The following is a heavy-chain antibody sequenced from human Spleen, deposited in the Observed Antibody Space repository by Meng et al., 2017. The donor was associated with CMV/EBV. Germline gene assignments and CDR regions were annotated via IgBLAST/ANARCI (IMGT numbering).Heavy chain of an antibody. D-gene: IGHD1-26*01. J-gene: IGHJ4*02. CDR3: ARDLWGSRYYFDY. V-gene: IGHV4-30-4*08. CDR2: IYYSGST. Sequence: QVQLQEAGPGLVKPSQTLSLTCTVSGGSISSGDYYWSWIRQPPGKGLEWIGYIYYSGSTYYNPSLKSRVTISVDTSKNQFSLKLSSVTAADTAVYYCARDLWGSRYYFDYWGQGTLVTVSS. CDR1: GGSISSGDYY.